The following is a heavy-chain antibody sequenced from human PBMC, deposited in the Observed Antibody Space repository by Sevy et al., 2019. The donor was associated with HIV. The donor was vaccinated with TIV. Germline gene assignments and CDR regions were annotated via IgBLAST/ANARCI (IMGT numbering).Heavy chain of an antibody. CDR2: IKPDGSES. CDR1: GFTFNNFW. CDR3: ASDVGGGYFDY. J-gene: IGHJ4*01. D-gene: IGHD3-16*01. V-gene: IGHV3-7*03. Sequence: GGSLRLSCVASGFTFNNFWMAWVRQAPGKGLEWFANIKPDGSESNHVGSVKGRFTISRDNAKNSLYLQMNSLTAEDTAVYYWASDVGGGYFDYWGQGTLVTVSS.